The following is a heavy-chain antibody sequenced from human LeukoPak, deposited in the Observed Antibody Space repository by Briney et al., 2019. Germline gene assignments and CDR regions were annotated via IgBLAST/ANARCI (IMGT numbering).Heavy chain of an antibody. CDR2: IYTSGST. D-gene: IGHD1-26*01. J-gene: IGHJ5*02. Sequence: SETLSLTCTVSGGSISSSSYYWSWIRQPPGKGLEWIGYIYTSGSTNYNPSLKSRVTISVDTSKNQFSLKLSSVTAADTAVYYCARRSWSPNNWFDPWGQGTLVTVSS. V-gene: IGHV4-61*05. CDR1: GGSISSSSYY. CDR3: ARRSWSPNNWFDP.